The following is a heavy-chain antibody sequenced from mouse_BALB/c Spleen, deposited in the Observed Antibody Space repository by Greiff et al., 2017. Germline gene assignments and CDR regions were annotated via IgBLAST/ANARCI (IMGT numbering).Heavy chain of an antibody. CDR3: TRDEGARATDYCAMDY. CDR2: ISSGGSYT. D-gene: IGHD3-1*01. CDR1: GFTFSSYT. V-gene: IGHV5-6-4*01. Sequence: EVQLVESGGGLVKPGGSLKLSCAASGFTFSSYTMSWVRQTPEKRLEWVATISSGGSYTYYPDSVKGRFTISRDNAKNTLYLQMSSLKSEDTAMYYCTRDEGARATDYCAMDYWGQGTSVTVSS. J-gene: IGHJ4*01.